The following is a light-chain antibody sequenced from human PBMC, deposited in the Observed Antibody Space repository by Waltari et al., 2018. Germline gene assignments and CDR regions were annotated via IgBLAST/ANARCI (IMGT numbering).Light chain of an antibody. CDR2: AAS. V-gene: IGKV1-39*01. Sequence: DIQMTQSPSSLSASVGDRVTITCRASQSISNYLNWYQQKPGKAPKLLIYAASSLQSGVPSRFSGSGSVTDFTLTISSLQPEDFATYYCQQSYSIPLTFGGGTKVEIK. CDR3: QQSYSIPLT. CDR1: QSISNY. J-gene: IGKJ4*01.